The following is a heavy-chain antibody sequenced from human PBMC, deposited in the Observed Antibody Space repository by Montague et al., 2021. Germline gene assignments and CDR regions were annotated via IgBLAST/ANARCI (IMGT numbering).Heavy chain of an antibody. CDR3: ARRGRPLGHYHLDY. CDR2: LYHSGDT. J-gene: IGHJ4*02. D-gene: IGHD3-10*01. Sequence: SETLSLTCIVSSGSISSFSWAWIRQPPGKALEWIGHLYHSGDTYYNPSLHSRLTFSLDTSRNQFSLKLTSVTAADTAVYYCARRGRPLGHYHLDYWGQGTLVTASS. CDR1: SGSISSFS. V-gene: IGHV4-59*03.